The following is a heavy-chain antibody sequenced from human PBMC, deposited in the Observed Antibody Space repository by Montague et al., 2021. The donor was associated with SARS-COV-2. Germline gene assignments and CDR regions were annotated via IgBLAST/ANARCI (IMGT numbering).Heavy chain of an antibody. CDR3: ARSHDYRGNDYFDS. CDR2: ITHGGST. J-gene: IGHJ4*02. CDR1: GGSLSGFY. D-gene: IGHD4-23*01. Sequence: SETLSLTCAVYGGSLSGFYWTWIRQPPGKGLEWVGEITHGGSTSYSSALKSRLTISLDTSKNQFSLTLDSVTAADTATYYCARSHDYRGNDYFDSWGQGALVIVSS. V-gene: IGHV4-34*01.